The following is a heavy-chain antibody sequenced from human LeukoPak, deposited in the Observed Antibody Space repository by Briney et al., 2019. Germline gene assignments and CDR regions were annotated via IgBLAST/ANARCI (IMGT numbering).Heavy chain of an antibody. CDR2: ISYDGSNK. CDR3: AREYSSSGDTYFDY. CDR1: GFTFSSYG. J-gene: IGHJ4*02. V-gene: IGHV3-30*03. D-gene: IGHD6-6*01. Sequence: GGSLRLSCAASGFTFSSYGMHWVRQAPGKGLEWVAVISYDGSNKYYADSVKGRFTISRDNSKNTLYLQMNSLRAEDTAVYYCAREYSSSGDTYFDYWGQGTLVTVSS.